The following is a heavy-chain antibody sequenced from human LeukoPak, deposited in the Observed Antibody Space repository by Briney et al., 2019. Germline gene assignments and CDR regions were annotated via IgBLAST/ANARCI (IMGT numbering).Heavy chain of an antibody. CDR2: IYSGGSA. CDR3: ARTVAGSGIDYFDY. Sequence: GGSLRLSCAASGLTVSSNYMSWVRQAPGKGLEWVSVIYSGGSAYYADSVEGRFTISRDNSKNTLYLQMNTLGAEDTAVYYCARTVAGSGIDYFDYWGQGTLVTVSS. J-gene: IGHJ4*02. D-gene: IGHD6-19*01. CDR1: GLTVSSNY. V-gene: IGHV3-53*01.